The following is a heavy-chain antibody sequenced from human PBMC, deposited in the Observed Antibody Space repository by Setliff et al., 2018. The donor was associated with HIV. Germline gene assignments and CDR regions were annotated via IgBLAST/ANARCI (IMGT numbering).Heavy chain of an antibody. J-gene: IGHJ4*02. CDR1: GGSFNGYY. D-gene: IGHD3-22*01. CDR2: IYTSGST. V-gene: IGHV4-59*10. CDR3: ARGLSFYDPGGFDY. Sequence: ASETLSLTCAVYGGSFNGYYWSWIRQPAGKGLEWIGRIYTSGSTNYNPSLKSRVTMSVDTSKNQFSLKLSSVTAADTAVYYCARGLSFYDPGGFDYWGQGTLVTVSS.